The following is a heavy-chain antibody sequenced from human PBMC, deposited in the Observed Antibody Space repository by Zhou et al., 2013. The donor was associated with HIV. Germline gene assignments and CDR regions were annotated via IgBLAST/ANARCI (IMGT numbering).Heavy chain of an antibody. Sequence: QVQLVQSGAEVKKPGSSVKVSCKASGGTFSSYAISWVRQAPGQGLEWMGRIIPILGIANYAQKFQGRVTITADKSTSTAYMELSSLRSEDTAVYYCARGAIVVVVAAFDYWGQGTLVTVSS. V-gene: IGHV1-69*04. CDR2: IIPILGIA. D-gene: IGHD2-15*01. J-gene: IGHJ4*02. CDR3: ARGAIVVVVAAFDY. CDR1: GGTFSSYA.